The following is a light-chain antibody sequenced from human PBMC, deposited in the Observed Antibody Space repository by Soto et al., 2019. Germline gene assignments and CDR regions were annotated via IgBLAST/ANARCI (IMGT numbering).Light chain of an antibody. CDR2: EVS. Sequence: VLTQPASVSGSPGQSITISCTGTSSDIGGYNYVSWYQQHPGKAPKLMIYEVSKRPSGVSNRFSGSKSGNTASLTISGLQAEDEADHYCSSWARSLYVFGSGTKVTVL. J-gene: IGLJ1*01. V-gene: IGLV2-14*01. CDR1: SSDIGGYNY. CDR3: SSWARSLYV.